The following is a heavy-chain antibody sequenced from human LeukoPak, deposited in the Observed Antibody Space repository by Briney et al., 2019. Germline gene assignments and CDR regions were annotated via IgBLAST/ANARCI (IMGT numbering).Heavy chain of an antibody. D-gene: IGHD6-13*01. Sequence: GESLKISCKGSGYNFTNYWIGWVRQMPGKGLEWMGIIYPGDSDTRYSPSFQGQVTISADKSISTAYLQWSSLKASDTAMYYCARHEYSSSWYGDFDYWGQGTLVTVSS. CDR2: IYPGDSDT. CDR1: GYNFTNYW. V-gene: IGHV5-51*01. J-gene: IGHJ4*02. CDR3: ARHEYSSSWYGDFDY.